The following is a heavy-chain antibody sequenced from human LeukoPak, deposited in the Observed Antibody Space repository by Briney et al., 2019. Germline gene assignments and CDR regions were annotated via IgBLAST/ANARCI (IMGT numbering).Heavy chain of an antibody. CDR2: ISSSSSYI. J-gene: IGHJ3*02. V-gene: IGHV3-21*01. CDR1: GFTFSSYS. Sequence: PGGSLRLSCAASGFTFSSYSMNWVRQAPGKWLEWVSAISSSSSYIYYADSVKGRFTISRDNAKNSLYLQMNSLRAEDTAVYYCARQSASDAFDIWGQGTMVTVSS. CDR3: ARQSASDAFDI.